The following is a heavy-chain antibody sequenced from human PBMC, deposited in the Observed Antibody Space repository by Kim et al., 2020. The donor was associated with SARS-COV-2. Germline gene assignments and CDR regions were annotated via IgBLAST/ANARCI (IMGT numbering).Heavy chain of an antibody. CDR1: GGSFSGYY. D-gene: IGHD3-10*01. Sequence: SETLSLTCAVYGGSFSGYYWSWIRQPPGKGLEWIGEINHSGSTNYNPSLKSRVTISVDTSKNQFSLKLSSVTAADTAVYYCARGRSIGPFHYWGQGTLVTVSS. CDR3: ARGRSIGPFHY. V-gene: IGHV4-34*01. CDR2: INHSGST. J-gene: IGHJ4*02.